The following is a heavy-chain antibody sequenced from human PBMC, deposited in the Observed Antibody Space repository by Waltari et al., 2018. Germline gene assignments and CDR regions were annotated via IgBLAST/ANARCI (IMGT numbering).Heavy chain of an antibody. Sequence: QVQLQESGPGLVKPSQTLSLTCTVSGGSISSGDYYWSWISQPPGKGLEWIGYIYYSGSTYYNPSLKSRVTISVDTSKNQFSLKLSSVTAADTAVYYCARERAAYYYDSSWGAFDIWGQGTMVTVSS. CDR2: IYYSGST. J-gene: IGHJ3*02. CDR1: GGSISSGDYY. CDR3: ARERAAYYYDSSWGAFDI. V-gene: IGHV4-30-4*08. D-gene: IGHD3-22*01.